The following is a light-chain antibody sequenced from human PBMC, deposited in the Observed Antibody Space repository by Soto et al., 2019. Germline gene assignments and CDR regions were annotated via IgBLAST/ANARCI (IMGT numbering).Light chain of an antibody. V-gene: IGKV1-12*01. J-gene: IGKJ5*01. CDR1: QTISSW. Sequence: DIQMTQSPSTLSGSVGDRVTITCPASQTISSWLAWYQQKPGKAPKLLIYAAPSLQSGVPSRFSGSGSGTDFTLTISSLQPEDFATYYCQQANSFPITFGQGTRLEIK. CDR2: AAP. CDR3: QQANSFPIT.